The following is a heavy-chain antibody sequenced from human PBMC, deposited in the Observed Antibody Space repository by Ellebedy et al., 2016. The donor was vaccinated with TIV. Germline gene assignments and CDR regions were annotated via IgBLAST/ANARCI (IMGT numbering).Heavy chain of an antibody. J-gene: IGHJ3*02. V-gene: IGHV3-23*01. CDR3: AKDKAEMSDAFDI. Sequence: GGSLRLXXAASGFTFSSYAMSWVRQAPGKGLEWVSAISGSGGSTYYADSVKGRFTISRDNSKNTLYLQMNSLRAEDTAVYYCAKDKAEMSDAFDIWGQGTMVTVSS. CDR2: ISGSGGST. CDR1: GFTFSSYA.